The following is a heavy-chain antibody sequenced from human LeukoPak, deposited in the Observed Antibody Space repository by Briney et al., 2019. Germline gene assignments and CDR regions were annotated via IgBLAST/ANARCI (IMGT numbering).Heavy chain of an antibody. CDR2: IIPIFGTA. Sequence: SVNVSCKASGGTFSSYAISWVRQAPGQGLEWMGGIIPIFGTANYAQKFQGRVTITADESTSTAYMELSSLRSEDTAVYYCARSLDFPSRFDPWGQGTLVTVSS. CDR3: ARSLDFPSRFDP. J-gene: IGHJ5*02. CDR1: GGTFSSYA. V-gene: IGHV1-69*01.